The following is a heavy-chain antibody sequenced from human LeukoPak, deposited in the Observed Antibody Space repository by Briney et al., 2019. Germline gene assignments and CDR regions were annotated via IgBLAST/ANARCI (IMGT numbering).Heavy chain of an antibody. J-gene: IGHJ4*02. CDR3: AKAYSNAYPYYFDY. Sequence: GGSLRLSCAASGFTFSTYAMSWVRQAPGEGLEWVSLLRGDADGIYYTDSVEGRFTISRDNSKNTLYLQMSSLRAEDTAVYYCAKAYSNAYPYYFDYWGQGALVTVSP. V-gene: IGHV3-23*01. D-gene: IGHD3-16*01. CDR1: GFTFSTYA. CDR2: LRGDADGI.